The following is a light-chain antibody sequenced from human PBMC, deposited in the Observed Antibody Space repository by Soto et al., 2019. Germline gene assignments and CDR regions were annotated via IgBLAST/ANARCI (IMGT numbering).Light chain of an antibody. CDR3: QQFSSHPIT. Sequence: AIQLTQSPSSLSASVGDRVTIACRASQGISSALAWYQQIPGKAPKLLIYYASILESGVTSRFSGSGSGTDFTLTFSSMQPEDFATYYCQQFSSHPITFGPGTKVDIK. CDR1: QGISSA. J-gene: IGKJ3*01. CDR2: YAS. V-gene: IGKV1-13*02.